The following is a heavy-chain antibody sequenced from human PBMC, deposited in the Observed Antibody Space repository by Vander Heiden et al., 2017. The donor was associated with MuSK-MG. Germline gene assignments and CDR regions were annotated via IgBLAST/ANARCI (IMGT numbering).Heavy chain of an antibody. Sequence: EVQLVESGGGLVKPGRSLRLSCAASGFTFSSYSMNWVRQAPGKGLEWVSSISSSSSYIYYADSVKGRFTISRDNAKNSLYLQMNSLRAEDTAVYYCARGTVAGRRFYYYYGMDVWGQGTTVTVSS. J-gene: IGHJ6*02. CDR3: ARGTVAGRRFYYYYGMDV. CDR1: GFTFSSYS. V-gene: IGHV3-21*01. D-gene: IGHD6-19*01. CDR2: ISSSSSYI.